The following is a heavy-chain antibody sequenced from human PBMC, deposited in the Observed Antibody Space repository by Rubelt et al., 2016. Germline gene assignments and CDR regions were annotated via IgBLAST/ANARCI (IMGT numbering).Heavy chain of an antibody. CDR2: ILPVFGTA. D-gene: IGHD6-6*01. J-gene: IGHJ4*02. V-gene: IGHV1-69*01. Sequence: QVQLVQSGAEVKKPGSSVKVSCKASGGTFSSYAISWVRQAPGQGLEWMGGILPVFGTANYAPKFQGRITRTADESTSTADMELSSLRSEDTAVYYCATTIAIRPYYFDYWGQGTLVTVSS. CDR1: GGTFSSYA. CDR3: ATTIAIRPYYFDY.